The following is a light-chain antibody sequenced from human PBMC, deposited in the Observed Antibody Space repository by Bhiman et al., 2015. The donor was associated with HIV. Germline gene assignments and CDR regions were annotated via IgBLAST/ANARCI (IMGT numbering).Light chain of an antibody. CDR1: SGDVGGYNY. CDR2: DVS. Sequence: QSALTQPPSASGSPGQSITISCTGTSGDVGGYNYVAWFQQHPAKAPKLIIYDVSNRPSGVSNRFSGSKSGNTASLTISGLQAEDEADYYCSSYTTTNTYVFGTGTKVTVL. V-gene: IGLV2-14*03. CDR3: SSYTTTNTYV. J-gene: IGLJ1*01.